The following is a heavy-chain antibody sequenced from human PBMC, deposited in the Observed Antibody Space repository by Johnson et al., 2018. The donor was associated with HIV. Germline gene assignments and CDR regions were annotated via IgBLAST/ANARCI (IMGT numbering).Heavy chain of an antibody. V-gene: IGHV3-30-3*01. J-gene: IGHJ3*02. CDR2: ISYDGGNK. CDR3: SRYSTPWGGDYVDYTFDI. CDR1: GFTFSSYA. Sequence: QVQLVESGGGVVQPGRSLRLSCAASGFTFSSYAMHWVRQAPGKGLEWVAVISYDGGNKYYADSVKGRFTISRDNAKKSLYLQMNSLRSEDTALYYCSRYSTPWGGDYVDYTFDIWGQGTMVTVSS. D-gene: IGHD4-17*01.